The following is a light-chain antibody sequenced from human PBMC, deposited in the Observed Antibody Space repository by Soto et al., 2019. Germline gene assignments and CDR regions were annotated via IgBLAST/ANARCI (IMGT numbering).Light chain of an antibody. CDR2: KAS. V-gene: IGKV1-5*03. J-gene: IGKJ1*01. CDR1: QTISSW. CDR3: QHYYNYPRT. Sequence: EIHMIHSPSTLRASVGYRIPITCRASQTISSWLAWYQQKPGKAPKLLIYKASTLKSGVPSRFSGSGSGTDFTLTISWLQSEDFATYYCQHYYNYPRTFGQGTKVDIK.